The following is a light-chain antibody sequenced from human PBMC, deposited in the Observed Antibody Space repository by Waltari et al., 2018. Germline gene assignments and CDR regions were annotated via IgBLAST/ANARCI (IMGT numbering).Light chain of an antibody. CDR3: TSYTSTKNGL. CDR1: SGTVVGYSI. Sequence: LTQPAPRPGPPDHPFPTPSLGASGTVVGYSIFSWYQHYPGKAPQLSIYEFSKRPSGVSYRFSGSKSGNTATLTISGLQAEDEADYYCTSYTSTKNGLFGTGTKVTVL. J-gene: IGLJ1*01. V-gene: IGLV2-14*01. CDR2: EFS.